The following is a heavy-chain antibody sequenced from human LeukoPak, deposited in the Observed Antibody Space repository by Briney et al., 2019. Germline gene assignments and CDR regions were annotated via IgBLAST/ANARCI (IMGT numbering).Heavy chain of an antibody. J-gene: IGHJ4*02. Sequence: WVRQAPGRGLEWIGEINHSGSTNYNPSLKSRVTISVDTSKNQFSLKLSSVTAADTAVYYCARGGQQLSYWGQGTLVTVSS. CDR2: INHSGST. D-gene: IGHD6-13*01. V-gene: IGHV4-34*01. CDR3: ARGGQQLSY.